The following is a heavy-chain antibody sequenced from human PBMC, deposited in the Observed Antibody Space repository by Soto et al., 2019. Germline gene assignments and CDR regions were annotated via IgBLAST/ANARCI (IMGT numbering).Heavy chain of an antibody. Sequence: SETLSLTCTVSGGSLSSSSYYWGWIRQPPGKGLEWIGSIYYSGSTYYNPSLKSRVTISVDTSKNQFSLKLSSVTAADTAVYYCARGGPSLYGGYGWFDPWGQGTLVTVS. CDR2: IYYSGST. CDR1: GGSLSSSSYY. J-gene: IGHJ5*02. CDR3: ARGGPSLYGGYGWFDP. V-gene: IGHV4-39*01. D-gene: IGHD5-12*01.